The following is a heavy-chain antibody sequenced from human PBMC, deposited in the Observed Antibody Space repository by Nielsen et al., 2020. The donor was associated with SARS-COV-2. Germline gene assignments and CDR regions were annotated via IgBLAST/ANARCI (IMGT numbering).Heavy chain of an antibody. J-gene: IGHJ6*02. D-gene: IGHD1-20*01. CDR2: IYYSGST. Sequence: WIRQPPGKGLEWIGYIYYSGSTYYNPSLKSRVTISVDTSKNQFSLKLSSVTAADTAVYYCARDLTGTTSASPDYYYGMDVWGQGTTVTVSS. V-gene: IGHV4-31*02. CDR3: ARDLTGTTSASPDYYYGMDV.